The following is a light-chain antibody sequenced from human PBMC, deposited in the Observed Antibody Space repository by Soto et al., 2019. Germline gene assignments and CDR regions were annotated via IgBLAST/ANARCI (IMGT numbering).Light chain of an antibody. Sequence: DIQMTQSPSTLSASVGDRVTITCRASQSISDWLAWYQQKPGKAPKLLIYKASSLESGVPSRFSGSGSGTDFTLTISSLQPEDFATYYCQQSYSTPPWTFGQGTKVDIK. CDR1: QSISDW. CDR2: KAS. V-gene: IGKV1-5*03. J-gene: IGKJ1*01. CDR3: QQSYSTPPWT.